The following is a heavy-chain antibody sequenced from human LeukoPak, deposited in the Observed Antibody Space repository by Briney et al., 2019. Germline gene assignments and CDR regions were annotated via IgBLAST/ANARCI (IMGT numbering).Heavy chain of an antibody. J-gene: IGHJ6*02. V-gene: IGHV3-7*03. CDR1: GFTFTSYS. D-gene: IGHD2-15*01. CDR2: IKQDGSEK. CDR3: ARDKPLVDNHYGLDV. Sequence: GGSLRLSCAASGFTFTSYSMSWVRQAPGKGLEWVANIKQDGSEKYYVDSVRGRFTISRDNAKNSLYLQMSSLRAEDTAVYYCARDKPLVDNHYGLDVWGQGTTVTVSS.